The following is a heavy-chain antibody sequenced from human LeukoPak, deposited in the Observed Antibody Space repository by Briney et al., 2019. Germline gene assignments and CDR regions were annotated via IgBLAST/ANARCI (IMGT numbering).Heavy chain of an antibody. CDR3: ATAFAY. J-gene: IGHJ4*02. CDR2: LYSDGNT. Sequence: GGSLRLSCAASGFTVITNDMTWVRQAPGKGLEWVSVLYSDGNTKYADSVKGRFTISRDNAKSSLYLQMNSLRADDTAVYYCATAFAYWGQGTLVTVSS. V-gene: IGHV3-53*01. CDR1: GFTVITND.